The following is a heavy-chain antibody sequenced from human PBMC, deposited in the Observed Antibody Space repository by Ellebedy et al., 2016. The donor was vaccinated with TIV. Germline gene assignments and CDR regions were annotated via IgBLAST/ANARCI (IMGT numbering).Heavy chain of an antibody. J-gene: IGHJ4*02. Sequence: GESLKISCAASGFTLSSYDMHWVRQATGKGLEWVSTIGTAGDTYYPGSVKGRFTIYRENAKNSLYLQMNSLRAGDTAGYYCARFSQQTYDYWGQGTLVTVSS. D-gene: IGHD6-13*01. CDR1: GFTLSSYD. CDR2: IGTAGDT. V-gene: IGHV3-13*01. CDR3: ARFSQQTYDY.